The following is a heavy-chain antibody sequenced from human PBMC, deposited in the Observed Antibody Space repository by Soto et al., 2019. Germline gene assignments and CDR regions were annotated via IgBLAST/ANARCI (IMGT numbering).Heavy chain of an antibody. D-gene: IGHD2-2*01. J-gene: IGHJ6*03. CDR2: ISAYNGNT. Sequence: GASVKVSCKASGYTFTSYGISWVRQAPGQGLEWMGWISAYNGNTNYAQKLQGRVTMTTDTSTSTAYMELRSLRSDDTAVYYCARVGDIVVVPAAIRKNYYYYMDVWGKGTTVTVSS. CDR1: GYTFTSYG. V-gene: IGHV1-18*01. CDR3: ARVGDIVVVPAAIRKNYYYYMDV.